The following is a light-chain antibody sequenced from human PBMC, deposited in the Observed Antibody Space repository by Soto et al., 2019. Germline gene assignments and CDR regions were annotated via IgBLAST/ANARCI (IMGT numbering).Light chain of an antibody. J-gene: IGKJ5*01. CDR3: QQRNVWPPVT. Sequence: EIVLTQSPATLSLSPGERATLSCRASQSVSRHLAWYQQKPGQAPRLLIYGAFNRATGIPARFSGSGSGTDFTLTISSLEPEDSAVYYCQQRNVWPPVTFGQGTRLEIK. CDR2: GAF. V-gene: IGKV3-11*01. CDR1: QSVSRH.